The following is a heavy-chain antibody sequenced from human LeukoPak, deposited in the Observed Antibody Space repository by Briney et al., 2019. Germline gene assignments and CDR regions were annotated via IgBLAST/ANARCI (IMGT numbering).Heavy chain of an antibody. J-gene: IGHJ5*02. V-gene: IGHV3-23*01. Sequence: GGSLRLSCAASGFTFSSYAMSGVRQAPGKGLEWVSAISGSGGSTYYADSVKGRFTISRDNSKNTLYLQMNSLRAEDTAVYYCAKDHYLSYGSGSSYNWFDPWGQGTLVTVSS. D-gene: IGHD3-10*01. CDR3: AKDHYLSYGSGSSYNWFDP. CDR2: ISGSGGST. CDR1: GFTFSSYA.